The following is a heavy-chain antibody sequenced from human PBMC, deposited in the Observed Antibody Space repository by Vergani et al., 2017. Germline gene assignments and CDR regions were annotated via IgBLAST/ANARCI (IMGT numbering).Heavy chain of an antibody. CDR1: GGSISSGDYY. D-gene: IGHD3-22*01. J-gene: IGHJ3*02. CDR3: ARXYYYDSSGAGAFDI. V-gene: IGHV4-61*08. CDR2: IYYSGST. Sequence: QVHLQESGPGVVKPSDTLSLTCTVSGGSISSGDYYWSWIRQPPGKGLEWIGYIYYSGSTNYNPSLKSRVTMSVDKSKNQFSLKLSSVTAADTAVYYCARXYYYDSSGAGAFDIWGQGTMVTVSS.